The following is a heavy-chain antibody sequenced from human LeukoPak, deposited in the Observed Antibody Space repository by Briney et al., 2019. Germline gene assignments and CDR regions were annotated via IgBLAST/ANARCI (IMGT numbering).Heavy chain of an antibody. CDR3: ARGRMDAAMALLHY. V-gene: IGHV3-23*01. CDR2: ISGSGGSP. CDR1: GFTFDDYG. Sequence: PGGSLRLSCAASGFTFDDYGMSWVRQAPGKGLEWVSAISGSGGSPYYADSVKGRFTISRDNSKNTLYLQMNSLRAEDTAVYYCARGRMDAAMALLHYWGQGTLVTVSS. D-gene: IGHD5-18*01. J-gene: IGHJ4*02.